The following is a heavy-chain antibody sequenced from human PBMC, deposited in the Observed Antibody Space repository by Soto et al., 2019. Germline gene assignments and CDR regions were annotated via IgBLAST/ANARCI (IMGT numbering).Heavy chain of an antibody. J-gene: IGHJ6*02. V-gene: IGHV1-69*13. CDR1: GVTFSTYA. Sequence: GASVKVSCKASGVTFSTYAISWVRQAPGQGLEWVGGIIPIFGTANYAQKFQGRVTITADESTSTAYMELSSLRSEDTAVYYCARAAYSYGTAYLSYYYGMDVWGQGTTVTVSS. CDR3: ARAAYSYGTAYLSYYYGMDV. D-gene: IGHD5-18*01. CDR2: IIPIFGTA.